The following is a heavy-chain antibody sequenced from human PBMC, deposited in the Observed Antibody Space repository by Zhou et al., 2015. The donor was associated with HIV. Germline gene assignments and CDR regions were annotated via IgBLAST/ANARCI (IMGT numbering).Heavy chain of an antibody. V-gene: IGHV1-69*06. J-gene: IGHJ2*01. CDR1: GGNFSNHA. Sequence: QVQLVQSAAEVKEPGSSVKLSCKASGGNFSNHAINWVRQAPGQRLEWMGGRIPSLTTSHYTEKFQGRVSITADKSTTTAYLELSRLRSEDTAVYYCARGEYHFDTSGYFHAFDLWGRGTLVAVSS. CDR2: RIPSLTTS. D-gene: IGHD3-22*01. CDR3: ARGEYHFDTSGYFHAFDL.